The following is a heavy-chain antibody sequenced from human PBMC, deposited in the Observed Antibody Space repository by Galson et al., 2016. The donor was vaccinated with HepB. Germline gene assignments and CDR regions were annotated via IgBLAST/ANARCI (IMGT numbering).Heavy chain of an antibody. V-gene: IGHV3-48*02. CDR2: IGSSTRNI. D-gene: IGHD6-19*01. J-gene: IGHJ4*02. Sequence: SLRLSCAASGFTFSLHTFNWVRQTPAKGLAWISYIGSSTRNIYYADSVQGRFTISRDNANNSLFLQLNSLRDADTGVYFCSRGGSGNFQYYSDSWGQGALVTVSS. CDR1: GFTFSLHT. CDR3: SRGGSGNFQYYSDS.